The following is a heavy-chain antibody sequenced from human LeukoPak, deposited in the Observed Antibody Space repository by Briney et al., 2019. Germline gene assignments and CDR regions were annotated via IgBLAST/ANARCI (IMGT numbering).Heavy chain of an antibody. CDR1: GFTFDDYA. J-gene: IGHJ4*02. Sequence: GRSLRLSCAASGFTFDDYAMHWVRQAPGKGLEWVSSISSSSSYIYYADSVKGRFTISRDNAKNSLYLQMNSLRAEDTAVYYCARVAGYYDSIDYDYWGQGTLVTVSS. CDR2: ISSSSSYI. D-gene: IGHD3-22*01. V-gene: IGHV3-21*01. CDR3: ARVAGYYDSIDYDY.